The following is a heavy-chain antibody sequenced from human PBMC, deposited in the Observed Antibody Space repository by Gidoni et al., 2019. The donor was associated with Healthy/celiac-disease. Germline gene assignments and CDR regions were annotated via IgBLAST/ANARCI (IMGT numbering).Heavy chain of an antibody. CDR3: ARLNPTYGSGSYCAFDI. CDR2: IYYSGST. Sequence: QLQLQESGPGLVKPSETLSLTCPVSGGSISSSSYYWGWIRQPPGKGLEWIGSIYYSGSTYYNPSLKSRVTISVDTSKNQFSLKLSSVTAADTAVYYCARLNPTYGSGSYCAFDIWGQGTMVTVSS. CDR1: GGSISSSSYY. D-gene: IGHD3-10*01. V-gene: IGHV4-39*01. J-gene: IGHJ3*02.